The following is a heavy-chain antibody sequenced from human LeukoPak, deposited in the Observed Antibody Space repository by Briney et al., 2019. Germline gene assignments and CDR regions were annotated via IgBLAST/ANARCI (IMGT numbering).Heavy chain of an antibody. CDR2: IIPSGGST. J-gene: IGHJ4*02. V-gene: IGHV1-46*01. Sequence: ASVKVSCKASGYTFTSYYMHWVRQAPRQGLEWMGIIIPSGGSTSYAQKFQGRVTMTRDTSTSTVYMELSSLRSEDTAVYYCARDPIVVVVAATQASSFDYWGQGTLVTVSS. CDR3: ARDPIVVVVAATQASSFDY. D-gene: IGHD2-15*01. CDR1: GYTFTSYY.